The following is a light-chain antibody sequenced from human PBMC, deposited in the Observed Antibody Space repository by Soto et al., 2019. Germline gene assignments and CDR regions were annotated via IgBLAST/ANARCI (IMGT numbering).Light chain of an antibody. CDR2: SST. J-gene: IGKJ1*01. Sequence: DSQMTQSPSSLSAYVGDSVTISCRSSQNIATFLNWYQQKAGEAPKLLIRSSTTLQDGVPSRFTGSGSATEFALTIGSLQPAEFASYYCQQSHSAPPFGQGTKV. CDR3: QQSHSAPP. CDR1: QNIATF. V-gene: IGKV1-39*01.